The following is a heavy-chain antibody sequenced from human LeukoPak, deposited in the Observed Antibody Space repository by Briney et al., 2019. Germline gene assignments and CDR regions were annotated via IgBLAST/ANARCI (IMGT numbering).Heavy chain of an antibody. Sequence: PGGSLRLSCAASGFTFSSYAMHWVRQAPGKGLEWVAVISYDGSNKYYADSVKGRFTISRDNSKNTLYLQMNSLRAEDTAVYYCASPGVYYGSGSYYYWGQGTLVTVSS. V-gene: IGHV3-30*14. CDR2: ISYDGSNK. CDR3: ASPGVYYGSGSYYY. CDR1: GFTFSSYA. J-gene: IGHJ4*02. D-gene: IGHD3-10*01.